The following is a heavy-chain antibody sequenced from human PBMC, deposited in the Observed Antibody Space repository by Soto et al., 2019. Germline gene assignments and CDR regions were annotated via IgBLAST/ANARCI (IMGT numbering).Heavy chain of an antibody. D-gene: IGHD6-13*01. J-gene: IGHJ5*02. CDR2: ISADNGNT. V-gene: IGHV1-18*04. Sequence: QVQLVQSGAEVKKPGASVKVSCKASGYTFTSYGISWVRQAPGQGLEWMGWISADNGNTNYAQKVQGRVTMTTDTTTSTAYMELRSLRSDDTAVYDCARDIAATGTRSFDPWGQGTLVTVSS. CDR1: GYTFTSYG. CDR3: ARDIAATGTRSFDP.